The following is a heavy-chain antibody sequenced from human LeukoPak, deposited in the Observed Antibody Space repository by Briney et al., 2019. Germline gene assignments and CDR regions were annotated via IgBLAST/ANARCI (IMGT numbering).Heavy chain of an antibody. CDR2: IKQDGSEK. Sequence: SGGSLRLSCAASGFTFSSYWMSWVRQAPGKGLEWVANIKQDGSEKYYVDSVKGRFTISRDNAKNSLYLQMNSLRAEDTAVYYCASERNYGDYVPWFDPWGQGTLVTVSS. J-gene: IGHJ5*02. V-gene: IGHV3-7*01. CDR1: GFTFSSYW. CDR3: ASERNYGDYVPWFDP. D-gene: IGHD4-17*01.